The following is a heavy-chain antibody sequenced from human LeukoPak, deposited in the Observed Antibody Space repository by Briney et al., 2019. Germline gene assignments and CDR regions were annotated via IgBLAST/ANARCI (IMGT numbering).Heavy chain of an antibody. Sequence: PGGSLRLSCEASGFTFSSLGTHWVRQTPGKGLEWVAFRHYNGITEEYADSVKGRFSISRDNFKNTFYLQMNSLRVEDTAMYYCATDGGSGSFYRCFRNWGQGTLVTVSS. J-gene: IGHJ1*01. CDR3: ATDGGSGSFYRCFRN. V-gene: IGHV3-30*02. CDR2: RHYNGITE. D-gene: IGHD1-26*01. CDR1: GFTFSSLG.